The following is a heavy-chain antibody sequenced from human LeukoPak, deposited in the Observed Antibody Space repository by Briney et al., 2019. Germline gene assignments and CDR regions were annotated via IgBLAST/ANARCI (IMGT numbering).Heavy chain of an antibody. D-gene: IGHD2-2*01. Sequence: PSETLSLTCTISGGSISNNYWSWIRQPPGKGLEWIGYIYYRGRTNYNPSLKSRVTISVDTSKNQFSLKLSSVTAADTAVYYCARVLGCSTTSCYAAYIDSWGQGTLVTVSS. CDR3: ARVLGCSTTSCYAAYIDS. J-gene: IGHJ4*02. CDR2: IYYRGRT. V-gene: IGHV4-59*01. CDR1: GGSISNNY.